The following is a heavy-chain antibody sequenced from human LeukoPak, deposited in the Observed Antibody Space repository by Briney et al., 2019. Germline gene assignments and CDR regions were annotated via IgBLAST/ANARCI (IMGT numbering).Heavy chain of an antibody. Sequence: GGSLRLSCAASGFTFSNAWMSWVRQAPGKGLEWVGRIKSKTDGGTTDYAAPVKGRFTISRDDSKNTLYLQMNSLKTEDTAVYYCTTDGTALLWFGEDNWFDPWGQGTLVTVSS. CDR2: IKSKTDGGTT. CDR1: GFTFSNAW. D-gene: IGHD3-10*01. V-gene: IGHV3-15*01. J-gene: IGHJ5*02. CDR3: TTDGTALLWFGEDNWFDP.